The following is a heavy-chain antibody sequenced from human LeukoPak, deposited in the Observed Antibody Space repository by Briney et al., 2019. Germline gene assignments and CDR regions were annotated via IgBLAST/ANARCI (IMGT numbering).Heavy chain of an antibody. CDR3: ARLSAVPKLGWFDP. CDR2: IYYSGST. V-gene: IGHV4-39*07. J-gene: IGHJ5*02. CDR1: GGSISSSSYY. Sequence: PSETLSLTCTVSGGSISSSSYYWGWIRQPPGKGLEWIGSIYYSGSTYYNPSLKSRVTISVDTSKNQFSLKLSSVTAADTAVYYCARLSAVPKLGWFDPWGQGTLVTVSS. D-gene: IGHD6-13*01.